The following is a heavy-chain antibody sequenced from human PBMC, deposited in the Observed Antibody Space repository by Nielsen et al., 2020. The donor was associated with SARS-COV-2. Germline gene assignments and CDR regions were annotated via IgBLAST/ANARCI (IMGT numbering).Heavy chain of an antibody. CDR2: ISGSGGST. CDR3: AKDKYQLLNYGMDV. V-gene: IGHV3-23*01. CDR1: GFTFSSYA. J-gene: IGHJ6*02. Sequence: GESLKISCAASGFTFSSYAMSWVSQAPGKGLEWVSAISGSGGSTYYADSVKGRFTISRDNSKNTLYLQMNSLRAEDTAVYYCAKDKYQLLNYGMDVWGQGTTVTVSS. D-gene: IGHD2-2*01.